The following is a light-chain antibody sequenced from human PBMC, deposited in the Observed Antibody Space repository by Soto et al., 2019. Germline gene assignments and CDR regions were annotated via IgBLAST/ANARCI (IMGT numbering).Light chain of an antibody. V-gene: IGKV1-5*01. CDR2: DVS. J-gene: IGKJ1*01. CDR1: QSIGDS. Sequence: DIQMTQSPSTLSASVGDRVTITCRASQSIGDSLAWYQQKPGKAPYLLISDVSSLERGVPSRFSGSGSGTEFTLTISSMQPDDFATFYYQQYNGYSRTFGQGTKV. CDR3: QQYNGYSRT.